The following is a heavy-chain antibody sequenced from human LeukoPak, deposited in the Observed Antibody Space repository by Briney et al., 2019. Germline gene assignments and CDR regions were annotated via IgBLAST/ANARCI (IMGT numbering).Heavy chain of an antibody. CDR1: GGSISSYY. V-gene: IGHV4-4*07. CDR2: IYTSGST. D-gene: IGHD4-17*01. Sequence: SETLSLTCTVSGGSISSYYWSWIRQPAGKGLEWIGRIYTSGSTNYNPSLMSRVTMSVDTSKNQFSLKLSSVTAADTAVYYCARDYGDYEFGAFDIWGQGTMVTVSS. CDR3: ARDYGDYEFGAFDI. J-gene: IGHJ3*02.